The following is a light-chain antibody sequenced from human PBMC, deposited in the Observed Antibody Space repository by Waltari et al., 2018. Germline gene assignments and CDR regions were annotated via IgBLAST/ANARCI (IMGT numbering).Light chain of an antibody. Sequence: QSALPQPPSASGSPGQSVTISCTGTSSDVGGYNYVSWYQQHPGNAPKLMIYEFSKLPSGVPDRFSGSNSCNTASLTVSGLQAEDEADYYGSSYAGSNNLIFGGGTKLTVL. J-gene: IGLJ2*01. CDR1: SSDVGGYNY. CDR2: EFS. V-gene: IGLV2-8*01. CDR3: SSYAGSNNLI.